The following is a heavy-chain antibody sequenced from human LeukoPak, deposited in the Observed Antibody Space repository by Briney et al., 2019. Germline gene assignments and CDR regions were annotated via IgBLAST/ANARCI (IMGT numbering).Heavy chain of an antibody. CDR2: IRYDGSNK. D-gene: IGHD4-23*01. J-gene: IGHJ3*02. V-gene: IGHV3-30*02. CDR3: AKDHRRWCFDI. CDR1: GFTFSSYG. Sequence: GGSLRLSCAASGFTFSSYGMHWVRQAPGKGLEWVAFIRYDGSNKYYADSVKGRFTISRDNSKNTLYLQMNSLRAEDTAVYYCAKDHRRWCFDIWGQGTMVTVSS.